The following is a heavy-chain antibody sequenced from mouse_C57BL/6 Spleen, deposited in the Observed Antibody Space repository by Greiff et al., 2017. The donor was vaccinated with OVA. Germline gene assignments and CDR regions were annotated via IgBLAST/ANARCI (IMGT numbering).Heavy chain of an antibody. CDR3: ARDREITTKDYFDY. Sequence: EVQLEESGGGLVKPGGSLKLSCAASGFTFSSYAMSWVRQTPEKRLEWVATISDGGSYTYYPDNVKGRFTISRDNAKNNLYLQMSHLKSEDTAMYYCARDREITTKDYFDYWGQGTTLTVSS. J-gene: IGHJ2*01. CDR2: ISDGGSYT. CDR1: GFTFSSYA. V-gene: IGHV5-4*01. D-gene: IGHD2-4*01.